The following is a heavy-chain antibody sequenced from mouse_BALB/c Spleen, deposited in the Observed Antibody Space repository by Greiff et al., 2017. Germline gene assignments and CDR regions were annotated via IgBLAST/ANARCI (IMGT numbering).Heavy chain of an antibody. CDR2: INPYNGDT. J-gene: IGHJ4*01. CDR1: GYSFTGYF. V-gene: IGHV1-37*01. Sequence: VQLKESGPELVKPGASVKISCKASGYSFTGYFMNWVKQSHGKSLEWIGRINPYNGDTFYNQKFKGKATLTVDKSSSTAHMELLSLTSEDSAVYYCGRGGYRYDRGGAMDYWGQGTSVTVSS. D-gene: IGHD2-14*01. CDR3: GRGGYRYDRGGAMDY.